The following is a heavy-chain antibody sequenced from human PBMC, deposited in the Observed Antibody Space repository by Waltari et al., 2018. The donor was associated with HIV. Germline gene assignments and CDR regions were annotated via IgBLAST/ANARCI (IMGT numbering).Heavy chain of an antibody. CDR1: GFTFSNYP. J-gene: IGHJ6*02. CDR2: IWADGSHE. Sequence: QVHLVESGGAVVQFGKSLRLSCAAPGFTFSNYPLPWVRQGPGKGLEWLSVIWADGSHESYADFAKGRFTISRDDSDNTLFLYLSGLRADDTAVYYCARDQHSATNYYGLDVWGQGTTVTVS. D-gene: IGHD3-10*01. V-gene: IGHV3-33*02. CDR3: ARDQHSATNYYGLDV.